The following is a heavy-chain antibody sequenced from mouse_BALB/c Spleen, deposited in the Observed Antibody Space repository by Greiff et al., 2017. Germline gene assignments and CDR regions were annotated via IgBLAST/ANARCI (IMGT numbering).Heavy chain of an antibody. V-gene: IGHV5-17*02. CDR1: GFTFSSFG. D-gene: IGHD2-4*01. CDR3: ARKYDYDWYFDV. J-gene: IGHJ1*01. Sequence: EVLLVESGGGLVQPGGSRKLSCAASGFTFSSFGMHWVRQAPEKGLEWVAYISSGSSTIYYADTVKGRFTISRDNPKNTLFLQMTSLRSEDTAMYYCARKYDYDWYFDVWGAGTTVTDSS. CDR2: ISSGSSTI.